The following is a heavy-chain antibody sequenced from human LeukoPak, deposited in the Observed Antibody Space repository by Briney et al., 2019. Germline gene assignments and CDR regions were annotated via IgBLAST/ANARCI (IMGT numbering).Heavy chain of an antibody. J-gene: IGHJ6*02. CDR2: IYSGGST. Sequence: PGGSLRLSCAASGFIFRNYAMSWVRQAPGKGLEWVSVIYSGGSTYYADSVKGRFTISRDNSKNTLYLQMNSLRAEDTAVYYCAREESYDFWSGLDYYYGMDVWGQGTTVTVSS. V-gene: IGHV3-66*02. CDR1: GFIFRNYA. CDR3: AREESYDFWSGLDYYYGMDV. D-gene: IGHD3-3*01.